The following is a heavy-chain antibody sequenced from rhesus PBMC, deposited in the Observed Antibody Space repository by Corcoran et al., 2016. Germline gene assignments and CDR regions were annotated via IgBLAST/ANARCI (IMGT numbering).Heavy chain of an antibody. V-gene: IGHV4-80*01. CDR2: IDGNFGNT. J-gene: IGHJ4*01. CDR1: GDSISSNW. Sequence: QVQLQESGPGLLKPSETLSLTCIVSGDSISSNWLSWLRQPPGEGREWIGEIDGNFGNTKDNPPIKSRVNISKDASRKQLSRRGTSGTAADTAGYYCARDPATGYVDYWGQGVLVPVSS. CDR3: ARDPATGYVDY. D-gene: IGHD6-31*01.